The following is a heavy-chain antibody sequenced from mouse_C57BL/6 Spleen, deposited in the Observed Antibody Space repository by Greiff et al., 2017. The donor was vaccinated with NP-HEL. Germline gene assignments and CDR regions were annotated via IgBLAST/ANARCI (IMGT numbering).Heavy chain of an antibody. CDR1: GFTFNTYA. D-gene: IGHD2-3*01. Sequence: EVHLVESGGGLVQPKGSLKLSCAASGFTFNTYAMHWVRQAPGKGLEWVARIRSKSSNYATYYADSVKDSFTISRDDSQSMLYLQMNNLKTEDTAMYYCVGVYDGYYGNAMDYWGQGTSVTVSS. CDR3: VGVYDGYYGNAMDY. V-gene: IGHV10-3*01. CDR2: IRSKSSNYAT. J-gene: IGHJ4*01.